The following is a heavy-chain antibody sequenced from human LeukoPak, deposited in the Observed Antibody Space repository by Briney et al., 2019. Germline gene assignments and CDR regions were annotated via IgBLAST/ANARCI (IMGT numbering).Heavy chain of an antibody. J-gene: IGHJ2*01. CDR2: INHSGST. V-gene: IGHV4-34*01. CDR3: ARGLGYYYGSGTRRYFDL. Sequence: SETLSLTCAVYGGSFSGYYWSWIRQPPGKGLERIGEINHSGSTNYNPSLKSRVTISVDTSKNQFSLKLSSVTAADTAVYYCARGLGYYYGSGTRRYFDLWGRGTLVTVSS. D-gene: IGHD3-10*01. CDR1: GGSFSGYY.